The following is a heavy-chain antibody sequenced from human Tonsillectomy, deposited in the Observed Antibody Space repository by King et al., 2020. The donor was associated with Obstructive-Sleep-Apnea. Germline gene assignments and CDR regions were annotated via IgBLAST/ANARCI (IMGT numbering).Heavy chain of an antibody. D-gene: IGHD6-19*01. V-gene: IGHV3-15*01. Sequence: VQLVESGGGLVKPGGSLRLSCAASGFTFSNAWMSWVRQAPGKGLEWVGRIKSKTDGGTTDYAAPVKGRFTISRDDSKNTLYLQINSLKTEDTAVYYCNTVGKINGGWHEAEGYWGQGTLVTVSS. CDR3: NTVGKINGGWHEAEGY. CDR2: IKSKTDGGTT. J-gene: IGHJ4*02. CDR1: GFTFSNAW.